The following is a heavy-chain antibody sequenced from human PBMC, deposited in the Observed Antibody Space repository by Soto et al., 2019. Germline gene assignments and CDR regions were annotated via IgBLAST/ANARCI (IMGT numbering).Heavy chain of an antibody. J-gene: IGHJ4*02. Sequence: QVQLQESGPGLVKPSQTLSLTCTVSVGSISSGGYYWSWIRQHPGQGLAWIGYIYYSGSTYYNPSLKSRVTISVDTSKNQFSLKLSSVTAEDTAVYYCARARRGYSCYDRHVGQWGQGTLVTVSS. CDR3: ARARRGYSCYDRHVGQ. CDR2: IYYSGST. CDR1: VGSISSGGYY. D-gene: IGHD5-12*01. V-gene: IGHV4-31*03.